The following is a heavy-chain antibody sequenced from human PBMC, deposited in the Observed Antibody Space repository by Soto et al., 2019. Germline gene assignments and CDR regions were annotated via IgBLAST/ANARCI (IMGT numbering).Heavy chain of an antibody. CDR1: GYTLTELS. V-gene: IGHV1-24*01. CDR2: FDPEDGET. CDR3: ATIPLTTVTTYYYYGMDV. Sequence: GASVKVSCKVSGYTLTELSMHWVRQAPGKGLEWMGGFDPEDGETIYAQKFQGRVTMTEDTSTDTAYMELSSLRSEDTAVYYCATIPLTTVTTYYYYGMDVWGQGTTVTVSS. D-gene: IGHD4-17*01. J-gene: IGHJ6*02.